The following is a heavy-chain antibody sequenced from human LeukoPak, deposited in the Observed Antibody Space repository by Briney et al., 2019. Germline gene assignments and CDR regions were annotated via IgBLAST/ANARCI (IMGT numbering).Heavy chain of an antibody. J-gene: IGHJ4*02. Sequence: GGSLRLSCVASGFTFSNAWMSWVRQAPGKGLEWVGRIKSKTDGGTTDYAASVKGRFTISRDDSKNTLYLQMNSLKTEDTAVYYCTTGLLVGATGMSDYWGQGTLVTVSS. D-gene: IGHD1-26*01. CDR2: IKSKTDGGTT. CDR1: GFTFSNAW. V-gene: IGHV3-15*01. CDR3: TTGLLVGATGMSDY.